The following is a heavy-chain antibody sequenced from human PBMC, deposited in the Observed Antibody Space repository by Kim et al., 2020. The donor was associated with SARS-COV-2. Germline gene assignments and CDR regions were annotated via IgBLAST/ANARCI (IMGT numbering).Heavy chain of an antibody. J-gene: IGHJ3*02. CDR3: ARPRGAYDAFDI. Sequence: NYAQKLQGRVTMTTDTSTSTAYMELRSLRSDDTAVYYCARPRGAYDAFDIWGQGTMVTVSS. V-gene: IGHV1-18*01.